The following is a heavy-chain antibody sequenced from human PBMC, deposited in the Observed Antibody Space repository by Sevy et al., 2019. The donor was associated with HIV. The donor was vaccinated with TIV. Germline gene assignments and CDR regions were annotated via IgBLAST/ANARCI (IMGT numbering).Heavy chain of an antibody. V-gene: IGHV3-23*01. CDR1: GFTFSNYV. D-gene: IGHD1-26*01. J-gene: IGHJ4*02. CDR3: AKRGAVGPMFFDY. CDR2: ISGGSGDT. Sequence: GGSLRLSCAASGFTFSNYVMTWVRQAPGKGLEWVSTISGGSGDTYYADSVKGRFTISREHSKNTLYLQMNSLRAEDTAVYYCAKRGAVGPMFFDYWGQGTPVTVSS.